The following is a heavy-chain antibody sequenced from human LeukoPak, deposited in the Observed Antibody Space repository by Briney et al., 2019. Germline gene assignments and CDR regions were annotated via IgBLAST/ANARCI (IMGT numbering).Heavy chain of an antibody. D-gene: IGHD5-24*01. CDR2: IYTSGST. Sequence: SETLSLTCTVSGGSISSGSYYWSWIRQPAGKGLEWIGRIYTSGSTNYNPSLKSRVTISVDTSKNQFSLKLSSVTAADTAVYYCARARDGYNYYFGYWGQGTLVTVSS. V-gene: IGHV4-61*02. CDR1: GGSISSGSYY. CDR3: ARARDGYNYYFGY. J-gene: IGHJ4*02.